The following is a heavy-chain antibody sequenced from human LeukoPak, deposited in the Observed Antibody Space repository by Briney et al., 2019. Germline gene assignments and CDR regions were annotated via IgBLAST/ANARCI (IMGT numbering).Heavy chain of an antibody. V-gene: IGHV3-21*01. D-gene: IGHD1-1*01. Sequence: MSGESLKISCAASGFTFSNYAINWVRQAPGKGLEWVSSISTTSSYIYYADSVQGRFTISRDNAKNSLYLQMNSLRGEDTAVYYCVRISRGRTGTTYYFDYWGQGALVTAPS. CDR2: ISTTSSYI. CDR1: GFTFSNYA. CDR3: VRISRGRTGTTYYFDY. J-gene: IGHJ4*02.